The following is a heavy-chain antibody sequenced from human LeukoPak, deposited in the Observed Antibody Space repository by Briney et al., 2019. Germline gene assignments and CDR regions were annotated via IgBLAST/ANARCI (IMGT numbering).Heavy chain of an antibody. V-gene: IGHV3-7*01. D-gene: IGHD6-13*01. CDR1: GFTFSSYW. CDR2: IKQDGSEK. J-gene: IGHJ5*02. CDR3: ARVAGSWYKGSWFDP. Sequence: GGSLRLSCAASGFTFSSYWMSWVRQAPGKGLEWVANIKQDGSEKYYVDSVKGRFTISRDNAKNSLYLQMNSLRAEDTAVYYCARVAGSWYKGSWFDPWGQGTLVTVSS.